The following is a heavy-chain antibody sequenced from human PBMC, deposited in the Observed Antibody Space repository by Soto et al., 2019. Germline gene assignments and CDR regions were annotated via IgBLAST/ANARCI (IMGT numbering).Heavy chain of an antibody. Sequence: GGSLRLSCAASGFTFSSYAMSWVRQAPGKGLEWVSAISGSGGSTYYADSVKGRFTISRDNSKNTLELQMNSLRAEDTTVYYCAKVLRPKRYVDYYYYYMDVWGKGTTVTVSS. CDR1: GFTFSSYA. CDR3: AKVLRPKRYVDYYYYYMDV. J-gene: IGHJ6*03. D-gene: IGHD1-20*01. CDR2: ISGSGGST. V-gene: IGHV3-23*01.